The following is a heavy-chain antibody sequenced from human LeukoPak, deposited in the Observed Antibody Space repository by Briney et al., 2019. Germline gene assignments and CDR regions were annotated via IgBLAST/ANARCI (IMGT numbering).Heavy chain of an antibody. V-gene: IGHV3-23*01. J-gene: IGHJ4*02. Sequence: GGSLRLSCAASGFTFSSYAMSWVRQAPGKGLEWVSAISGSGGSTYYADSVKGRFTISRDNSKNTLYLQMNSLRAEDTAVYYCARSIAARWGPYYFDYWGQGTLVTVSS. D-gene: IGHD6-6*01. CDR1: GFTFSSYA. CDR2: ISGSGGST. CDR3: ARSIAARWGPYYFDY.